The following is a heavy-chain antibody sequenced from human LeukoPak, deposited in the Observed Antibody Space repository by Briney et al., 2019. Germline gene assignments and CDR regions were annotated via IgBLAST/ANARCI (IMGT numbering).Heavy chain of an antibody. D-gene: IGHD3-3*01. CDR3: ARVNYDFWSGYSFDY. V-gene: IGHV1-2*02. CDR2: INPNSGGT. Sequence: ASVKVSCKASGYTFTGYYMHWVRQAPGQGLEWMGWINPNSGGTNYAQKFQGRVTMTRDTSISTAYMELSRLRSDDTAVYYCARVNYDFWSGYSFDYWGQGTLVTVSS. J-gene: IGHJ4*02. CDR1: GYTFTGYY.